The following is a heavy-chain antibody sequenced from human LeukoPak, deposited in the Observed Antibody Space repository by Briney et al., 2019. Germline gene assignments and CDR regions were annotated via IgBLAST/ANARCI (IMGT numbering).Heavy chain of an antibody. CDR3: ARGGDDVVVVVAAMGSLGWFDP. V-gene: IGHV4-34*01. D-gene: IGHD2-15*01. CDR2: INHSGST. Sequence: SETLSLTCAVYGGSFSGYYWSWIRQPPGKGLEWIGEINHSGSTNYNPSLKSRVTISVDTSENQFSLKLSSVTAADTAVYYCARGGDDVVVVVAAMGSLGWFDPWGQGTLVTVSS. CDR1: GGSFSGYY. J-gene: IGHJ5*02.